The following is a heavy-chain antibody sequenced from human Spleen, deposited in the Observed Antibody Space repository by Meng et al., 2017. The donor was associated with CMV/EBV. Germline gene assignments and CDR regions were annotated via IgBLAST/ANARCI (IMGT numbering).Heavy chain of an antibody. Sequence: QVQLQESGPGLVQPYQTLSLTCTVSGGSISSGDYYWSWIRQPPGKGLEWIGYIYYSGSTYSNASLKSRVTISVDTSKNQFSLKLSSVTAADTAVYYCARGAYSSSWTFDYWGQGTLVTVSS. CDR2: IYYSGST. D-gene: IGHD6-13*01. V-gene: IGHV4-30-4*01. J-gene: IGHJ4*02. CDR3: ARGAYSSSWTFDY. CDR1: GGSISSGDYY.